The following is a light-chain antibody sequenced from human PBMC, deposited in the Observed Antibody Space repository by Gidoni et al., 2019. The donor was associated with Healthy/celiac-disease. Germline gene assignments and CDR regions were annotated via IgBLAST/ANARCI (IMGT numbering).Light chain of an antibody. CDR2: GAS. J-gene: IGKJ5*01. Sequence: EIVLTQSPGTLSLSPGERATLSCRASQSVSSSYLAWYQQKPGQAPRLRIYGASSRATGIPDRFSGSGSGTDFTLTISRLEPEDCAVYYCQQYGSSPPITFGQXTRLEIK. V-gene: IGKV3-20*01. CDR1: QSVSSSY. CDR3: QQYGSSPPIT.